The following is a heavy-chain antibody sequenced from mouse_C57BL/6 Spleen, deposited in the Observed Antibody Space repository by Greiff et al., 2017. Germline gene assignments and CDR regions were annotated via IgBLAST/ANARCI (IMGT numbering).Heavy chain of an antibody. CDR1: GYTFTDYY. V-gene: IGHV1-26*01. J-gene: IGHJ4*01. CDR3: ARGGESFYAMDY. Sequence: VQLKQSGPELVKPGASVKISCKASGYTFTDYYMNWVKQSHGKSLEWIGDINPNNGGTSYNQKFKGKATLTVDKSSSTAYMELRSLTSEDSAVYYCARGGESFYAMDYWGQGTSVTVSS. CDR2: INPNNGGT.